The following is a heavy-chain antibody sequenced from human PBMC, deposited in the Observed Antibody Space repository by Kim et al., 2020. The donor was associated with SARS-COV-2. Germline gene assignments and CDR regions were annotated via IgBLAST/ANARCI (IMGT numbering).Heavy chain of an antibody. CDR3: ARVGTIFEPYYFDY. CDR1: GFTFSSYA. J-gene: IGHJ4*02. CDR2: ISYDGSNK. V-gene: IGHV3-30*04. Sequence: GGSLRLSCAASGFTFSSYAMHWVRQAPGKGLEWVAVISYDGSNKYYADSVKGRFTISRDNSKNTLYLQMNSLRAEDTAVYYCARVGTIFEPYYFDYWGQGTLVTVSS. D-gene: IGHD3-3*01.